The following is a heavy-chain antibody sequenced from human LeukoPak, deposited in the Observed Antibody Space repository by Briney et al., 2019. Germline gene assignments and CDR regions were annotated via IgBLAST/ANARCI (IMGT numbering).Heavy chain of an antibody. D-gene: IGHD3-10*01. CDR1: GGSISSGSYY. CDR2: IYTSGST. Sequence: SQTLSLTCTVSGGSISSGSYYWSWIRQPAGKGLEWIGRIYTSGSTNYNPSLKSRVTISVDTSKNQFSLKLSSVTAADTAVYYCARESGSYYKYYYYYMDVWGKGTTVTISS. CDR3: ARESGSYYKYYYYYMDV. V-gene: IGHV4-61*02. J-gene: IGHJ6*03.